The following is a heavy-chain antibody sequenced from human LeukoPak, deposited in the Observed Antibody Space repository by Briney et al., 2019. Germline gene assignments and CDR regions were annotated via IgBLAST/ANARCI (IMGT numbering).Heavy chain of an antibody. CDR1: GFTVSSNY. Sequence: GGSLRLSCAASGFTVSSNYMSWVRQAPGKGLEWVSVIYSGDNTDYADSVKRRFTSYRENSKNTLYLQMNSLRAEDTGVYYCARDWGYCSSTSCHVFDYWGQGTLVNVSS. V-gene: IGHV3-53*01. CDR2: IYSGDNT. D-gene: IGHD2-2*01. CDR3: ARDWGYCSSTSCHVFDY. J-gene: IGHJ4*02.